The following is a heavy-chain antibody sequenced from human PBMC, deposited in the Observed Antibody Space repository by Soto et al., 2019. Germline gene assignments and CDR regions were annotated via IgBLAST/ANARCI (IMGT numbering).Heavy chain of an antibody. Sequence: SETLSLTCAVYGGSFSGYYWSWIRQPPGKGLEWIGEINHSGSTNYNPSLKSRVTISVDTSKNQFSLKLSSVTAADTAVYYCARGSASSQVPAATHYLSLWGQGTLVTVSS. J-gene: IGHJ4*02. CDR2: INHSGST. D-gene: IGHD2-2*01. CDR1: GGSFSGYY. V-gene: IGHV4-34*01. CDR3: ARGSASSQVPAATHYLSL.